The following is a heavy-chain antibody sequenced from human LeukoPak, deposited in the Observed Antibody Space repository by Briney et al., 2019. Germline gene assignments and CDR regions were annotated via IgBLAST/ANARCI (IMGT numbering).Heavy chain of an antibody. CDR1: GLTFSKHS. CDR3: ARAPREWLLGYYFDY. V-gene: IGHV3-48*04. J-gene: IGHJ4*02. CDR2: IDTSSTTM. D-gene: IGHD3-3*01. Sequence: GGSLRLSCAASGLTFSKHSMTWVRQAPGKGLEWVSFIDTSSTTMYYTDSVKGRFTISRDNAKNSLYLQMNSLRVEDTAIYYCARAPREWLLGYYFDYWGQGTLVTVSS.